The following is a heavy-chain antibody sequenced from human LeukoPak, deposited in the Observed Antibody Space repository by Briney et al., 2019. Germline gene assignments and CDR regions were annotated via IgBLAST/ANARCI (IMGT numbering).Heavy chain of an antibody. D-gene: IGHD6-13*01. V-gene: IGHV3-48*01. CDR1: GFTFSSYS. CDR2: XSSSSSTI. J-gene: IGHJ4*02. Sequence: PGGSLRLSCAASGFTFSSYSXXWVXXXXXXXXXXXXXXSSSSSTIYYADSVKGRFTISRDNAKNSLYLQMNSLRAEDTAVYYCARVAHVAAGWGANFDYWGQGTLVTVSS. CDR3: ARVAHVAAGWGANFDY.